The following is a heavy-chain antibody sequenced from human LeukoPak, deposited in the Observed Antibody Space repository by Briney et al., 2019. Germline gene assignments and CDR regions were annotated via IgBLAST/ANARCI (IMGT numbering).Heavy chain of an antibody. CDR1: GGSVSSGGYY. V-gene: IGHV4-31*03. Sequence: SETLSLTCTVSGGSVSSGGYYWSWIRQHPGKGLEWIGYIYYSGSTYYNPSLKSRVTISVDTSKNQFSLKLSSVTAADTAVYYCARRDGDYEDYWGQGTLVTVSS. J-gene: IGHJ4*02. D-gene: IGHD4-17*01. CDR2: IYYSGST. CDR3: ARRDGDYEDY.